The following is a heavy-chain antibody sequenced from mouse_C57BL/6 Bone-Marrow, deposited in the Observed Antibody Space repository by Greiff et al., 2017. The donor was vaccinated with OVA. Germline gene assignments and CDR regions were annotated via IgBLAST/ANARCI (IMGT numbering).Heavy chain of an antibody. V-gene: IGHV1-82*01. Sequence: QVQLQQSGPELVKPGASVKISCKASGYAFSSSWMNWVKQRPGKGLEWIGRIYPGDGDTKYNGKFKGKATLTADKSSSTAYMQLSILTSEDSAVYFCARSGVYYGSSYAMDYWGQGTSVTVSS. CDR3: ARSGVYYGSSYAMDY. D-gene: IGHD1-1*01. CDR1: GYAFSSSW. J-gene: IGHJ4*01. CDR2: IYPGDGDT.